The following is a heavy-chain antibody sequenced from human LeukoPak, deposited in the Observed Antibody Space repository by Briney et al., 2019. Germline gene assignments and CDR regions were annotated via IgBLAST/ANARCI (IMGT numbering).Heavy chain of an antibody. CDR3: AREDYDFWSGYSTFDY. Sequence: SETLSLTXTVSGGSISSGSYYWSWIRQPAGKGLEWIGRIYTSGSTNYNPSLKSRVTISVDTSKNQFSLKLSSVTAADTAVYYCAREDYDFWSGYSTFDYWGQGTLVTVSS. CDR1: GGSISSGSYY. D-gene: IGHD3-3*01. CDR2: IYTSGST. V-gene: IGHV4-61*02. J-gene: IGHJ4*02.